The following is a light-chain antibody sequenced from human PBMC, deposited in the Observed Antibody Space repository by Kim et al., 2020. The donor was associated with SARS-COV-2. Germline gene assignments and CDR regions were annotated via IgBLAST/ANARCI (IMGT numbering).Light chain of an antibody. Sequence: RATINCKSSQNLLYSPNNKNYLAWYQQKPGQSPRLLIYWASTRESGVPDRFSGSGSGIDFTLTISSLQAEDVAVYYCQQYYTIPQTFGGGTKVEI. J-gene: IGKJ4*01. CDR3: QQYYTIPQT. V-gene: IGKV4-1*01. CDR2: WAS. CDR1: QNLLYSPNNKNY.